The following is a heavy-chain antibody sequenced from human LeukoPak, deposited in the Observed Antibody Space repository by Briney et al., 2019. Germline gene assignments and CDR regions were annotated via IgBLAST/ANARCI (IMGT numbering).Heavy chain of an antibody. CDR1: GGTFSSYA. J-gene: IGHJ4*02. CDR2: IIPILGIA. V-gene: IGHV1-69*04. Sequence: ASVKVSCKASGGTFSSYAISWVRLAPGQGPEWMGRIIPILGIANYAQKFQGRVTITADKSTSTAYMELSSLRSEDTAVYYCASLSAAAGTSGAVAGTTDYWGQGTLVTVSS. D-gene: IGHD6-19*01. CDR3: ASLSAAAGTSGAVAGTTDY.